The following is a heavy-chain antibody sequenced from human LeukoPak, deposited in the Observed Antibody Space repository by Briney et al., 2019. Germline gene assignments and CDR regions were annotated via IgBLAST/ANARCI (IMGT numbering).Heavy chain of an antibody. CDR1: GGSFSVYY. J-gene: IGHJ6*02. V-gene: IGHV4-34*01. CDR3: ARRIDGMDV. D-gene: IGHD3-16*02. Sequence: SETLSLTCAFYGGSFSVYYWSWIRQPPGKGLEWIGEINHSGSTNYNPSLKSRVTISVDTSKNQFSLKLRSVTAADTAVYYCARRIDGMDVWGQGTTVTVSS. CDR2: INHSGST.